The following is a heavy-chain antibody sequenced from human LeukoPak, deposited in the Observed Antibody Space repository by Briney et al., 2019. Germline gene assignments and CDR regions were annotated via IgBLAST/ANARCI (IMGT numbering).Heavy chain of an antibody. CDR2: INHSGST. CDR1: GGSFSGYY. V-gene: IGHV4-34*01. J-gene: IGHJ6*03. Sequence: PSETPSLTCAVYGGSFSGYYWSWIRQPPGKGLEWIGEINHSGSTNYNPSLKSRVTISVDTSKNQFSLKLSSVTAADTAVYYCARCPPYYHYMDVWGKGTTVTVSS. CDR3: ARCPPYYHYMDV.